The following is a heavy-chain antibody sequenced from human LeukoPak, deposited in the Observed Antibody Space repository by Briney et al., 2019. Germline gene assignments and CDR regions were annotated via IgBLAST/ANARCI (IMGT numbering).Heavy chain of an antibody. J-gene: IGHJ4*02. D-gene: IGHD2-21*01. Sequence: PGGSLRLSCAASGFTFSSYGMHWVRQAPGKGLEWVAFIRYDGSNKYYADSVKGRFTISRDNSKNTLYLHMNSLRAEDTAVYYCAKDHAYCGGDCLGSFDYWGQGTLVTVSS. CDR3: AKDHAYCGGDCLGSFDY. CDR1: GFTFSSYG. CDR2: IRYDGSNK. V-gene: IGHV3-30*02.